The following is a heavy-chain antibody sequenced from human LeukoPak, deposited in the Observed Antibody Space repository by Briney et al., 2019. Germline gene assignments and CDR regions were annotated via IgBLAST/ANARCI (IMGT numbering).Heavy chain of an antibody. CDR1: GASISSSSYY. CDR2: IYYSGRT. V-gene: IGHV4-39*01. CDR3: ASTYSDFWSGYFVQY. D-gene: IGHD3-3*01. Sequence: SETLSLTCTVSGASISSSSYYWDCIRQPPGKGLEWIGCIYYSGRTYYNPSLESRVTISADTSKNQFSLQLSSVTAADTAVYYCASTYSDFWSGYFVQYWGQGTLVTVSS. J-gene: IGHJ4*02.